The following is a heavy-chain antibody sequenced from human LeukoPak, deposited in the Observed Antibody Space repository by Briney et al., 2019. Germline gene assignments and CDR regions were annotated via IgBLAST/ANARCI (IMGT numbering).Heavy chain of an antibody. CDR3: ARLASGWYLDY. Sequence: PSETLSLTCTVSGGSISSSSYYWGWIRQPPGKGLEWIGSIYYSGSTNYNPSLKSRVTISVDTSKNQFSLKLSSVTAADTAVYYCARLASGWYLDYWGQGTLVTVSS. J-gene: IGHJ4*02. V-gene: IGHV4-39*07. CDR1: GGSISSSSYY. CDR2: IYYSGST. D-gene: IGHD6-19*01.